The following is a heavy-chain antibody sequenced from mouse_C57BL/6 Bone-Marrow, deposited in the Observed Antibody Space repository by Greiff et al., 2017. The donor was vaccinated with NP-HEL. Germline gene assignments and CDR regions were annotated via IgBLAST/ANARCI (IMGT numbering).Heavy chain of an antibody. CDR2: IHPNSGST. J-gene: IGHJ2*01. D-gene: IGHD1-1*01. V-gene: IGHV1-64*01. CDR3: APSYYYGSSSFDY. CDR1: GYTFTSYW. Sequence: VQLKQPGAELVKPGASVKLSCKASGYTFTSYWMHWVKQRPGQGLEWIGMIHPNSGSTNYNEKFKSKATLTVDKSSSTAYMQLSSLTSEDSAVYYCAPSYYYGSSSFDYWGQGTTLTVSS.